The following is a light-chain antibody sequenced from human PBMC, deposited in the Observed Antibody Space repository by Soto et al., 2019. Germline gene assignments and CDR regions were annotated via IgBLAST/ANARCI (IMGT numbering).Light chain of an antibody. Sequence: QSALTQPASVSGSPGQSITISCTGTSSDVGGYNSVSWYQQHPGKAPRFLIYEVSNRPSGVSDRFSGSKSGNTASLTISGLQAEDEDDYYCSSYTTSSTLVFGGGTKLTVL. CDR1: SSDVGGYNS. CDR3: SSYTTSSTLV. J-gene: IGLJ2*01. CDR2: EVS. V-gene: IGLV2-14*01.